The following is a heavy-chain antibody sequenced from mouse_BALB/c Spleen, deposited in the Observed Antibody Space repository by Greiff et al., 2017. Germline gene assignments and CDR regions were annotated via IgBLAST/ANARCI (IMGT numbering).Heavy chain of an antibody. CDR2: IDPANGNT. J-gene: IGHJ4*01. V-gene: IGHV14-3*02. D-gene: IGHD1-1*02. CDR3: ARSFYGRYAMDY. Sequence: SGAELVKPGASVKLSCTASGFNIKDTYMHWVKQRPEQGLEWIGRIDPANGNTKYDPKFQGKATITADTSSNTAYLQLSSLTSEDTAVYYCARSFYGRYAMDYWGQGTSVTVSS. CDR1: GFNIKDTY.